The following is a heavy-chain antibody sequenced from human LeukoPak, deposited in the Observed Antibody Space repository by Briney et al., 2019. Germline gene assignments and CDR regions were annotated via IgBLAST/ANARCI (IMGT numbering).Heavy chain of an antibody. CDR3: AREDGGNTGGIDY. V-gene: IGHV3-30-3*01. Sequence: PGGSLRLSCAASGFTFSSYAMHWVRQAPGKGLEWVAVISYDGSNKYYEDSVKGRFTISRDNSKNTLYLQMNSLRAEDTAVYYCAREDGGNTGGIDYWGQGTLVTVSS. CDR2: ISYDGSNK. CDR1: GFTFSSYA. D-gene: IGHD4-23*01. J-gene: IGHJ4*02.